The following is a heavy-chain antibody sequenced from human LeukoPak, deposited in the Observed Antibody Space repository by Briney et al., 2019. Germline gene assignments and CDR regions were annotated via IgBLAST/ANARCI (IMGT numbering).Heavy chain of an antibody. J-gene: IGHJ4*02. Sequence: EASVKVSCKASGWTFTTHGISWVRQAPGQGLEWMGWISVYNGNTNYAQKFQGRVTMTTDTSTSTAYMEVRTLRFDDTAVYYCVRDIGTRPYFHDYWGQGTLVTVSS. CDR1: GWTFTTHG. CDR3: VRDIGTRPYFHDY. D-gene: IGHD2-21*01. V-gene: IGHV1-18*01. CDR2: ISVYNGNT.